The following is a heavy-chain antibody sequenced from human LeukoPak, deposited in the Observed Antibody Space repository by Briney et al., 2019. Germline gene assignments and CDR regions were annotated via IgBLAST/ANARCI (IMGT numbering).Heavy chain of an antibody. CDR2: ISGSGGST. J-gene: IGHJ4*02. Sequence: TGGSLRLSCAASGFTFSSYAMSWVRQAPGKGLEWVSAISGSGGSTYYADSVKGRFTISRDNSKNTLYLQMNSLRAEDTAVYYCARESGGSIYYFDYWGQGTLVTVSS. D-gene: IGHD1-26*01. V-gene: IGHV3-23*01. CDR3: ARESGGSIYYFDY. CDR1: GFTFSSYA.